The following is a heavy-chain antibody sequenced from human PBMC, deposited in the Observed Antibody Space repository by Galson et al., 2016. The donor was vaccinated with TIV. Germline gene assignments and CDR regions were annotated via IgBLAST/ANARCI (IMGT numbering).Heavy chain of an antibody. CDR1: GDSITSTYYY. Sequence: ETLSLTCSVSGDSITSTYYYWTWIRQPPGKGLEWIGSVYYTGNTNYNPSLKNRVTLSVDTSKNQFSLKLNSVTAADTAVYFCARVDYSGSGTAFDSWGQGTLVTVSS. D-gene: IGHD3-10*01. CDR3: ARVDYSGSGTAFDS. V-gene: IGHV4-61*01. CDR2: VYYTGNT. J-gene: IGHJ4*02.